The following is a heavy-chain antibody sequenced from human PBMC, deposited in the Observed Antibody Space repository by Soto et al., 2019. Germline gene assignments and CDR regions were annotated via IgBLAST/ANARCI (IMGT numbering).Heavy chain of an antibody. Sequence: SETLSLTCAVYGGSFSGYYWSWIRQPPGKGLEWIGEINHSGSTNYNSSLKSRVTISVDTSKNQFSLKLSSVTAADTAVYYCARGHDSSSWYSTPLHYYYGMDVWGQGTTVTVSS. CDR2: INHSGST. V-gene: IGHV4-34*01. D-gene: IGHD6-13*01. CDR1: GGSFSGYY. CDR3: ARGHDSSSWYSTPLHYYYGMDV. J-gene: IGHJ6*02.